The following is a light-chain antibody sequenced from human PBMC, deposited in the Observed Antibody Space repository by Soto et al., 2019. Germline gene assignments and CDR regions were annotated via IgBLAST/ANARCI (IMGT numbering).Light chain of an antibody. Sequence: DIQLTQSPSFLSASVGDRVTITCRASQGISTYLAWYLQRPGKAPKLLIYGASTLQSGVPSRFSGSGSGTEFTLTISSLQPEDFGTDYCQQLNSDWYAFGQGTKLEVK. CDR2: GAS. J-gene: IGKJ2*01. V-gene: IGKV1-9*01. CDR3: QQLNSDWYA. CDR1: QGISTY.